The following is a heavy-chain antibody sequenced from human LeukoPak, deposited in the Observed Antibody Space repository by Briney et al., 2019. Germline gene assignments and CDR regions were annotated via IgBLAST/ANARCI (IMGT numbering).Heavy chain of an antibody. CDR3: ARGDIVVVPAAADAFDI. J-gene: IGHJ3*02. Sequence: SEALSLTCTVSGGSISGGDYYWSWIRQPPGKGLEWIGYIYYSGSTYYNPSLKSRVTISVDTSKNQFSLKLSSVTAADTAVYYCARGDIVVVPAAADAFDIWGQGTMVTVSS. CDR2: IYYSGST. CDR1: GGSISGGDYY. V-gene: IGHV4-30-4*08. D-gene: IGHD2-2*01.